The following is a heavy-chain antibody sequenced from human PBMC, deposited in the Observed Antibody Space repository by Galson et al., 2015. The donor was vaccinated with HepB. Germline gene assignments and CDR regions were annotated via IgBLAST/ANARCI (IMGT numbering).Heavy chain of an antibody. J-gene: IGHJ3*02. CDR2: IYPGDSDT. V-gene: IGHV5-51*03. Sequence: QSGAEVKKPGESLKISCKGSGYSFTSYWIGWVRQMPGKGLEWMGIIYPGDSDTRYSPSFQGQVTISADKSISTAYLQWSSLKASDTAMYYCARGGDIVVVPAEAFDIWGQGTRVTVSS. CDR1: GYSFTSYW. D-gene: IGHD2-2*01. CDR3: ARGGDIVVVPAEAFDI.